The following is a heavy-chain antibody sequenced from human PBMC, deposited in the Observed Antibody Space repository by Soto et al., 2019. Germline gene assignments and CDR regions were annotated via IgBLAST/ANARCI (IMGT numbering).Heavy chain of an antibody. D-gene: IGHD2-15*01. CDR1: GFSFSDYS. CDR3: AKRATTVPTPGNYFDC. CDR2: LTPRGNT. V-gene: IGHV3-23*01. J-gene: IGHJ4*02. Sequence: EVQLLESGGGLVQPGGSLRLSCAASGFSFSDYSMTWVRQAPGRGLEWVSTLTPRGNTFYADSVKGRFTISRDNYRNTLSLQMYNLRAEDTARYYCAKRATTVPTPGNYFDCWGQGTLVTVSS.